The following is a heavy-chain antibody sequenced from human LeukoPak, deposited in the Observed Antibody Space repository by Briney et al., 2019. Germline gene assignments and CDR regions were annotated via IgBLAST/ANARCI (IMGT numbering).Heavy chain of an antibody. CDR1: GFTFSSYS. V-gene: IGHV3-21*01. J-gene: IGHJ6*01. D-gene: IGHD2-2*02. CDR3: ARDQLGSCSSTSCYTGYYGMDV. CDR2: ISSSSSYI. Sequence: RAGGPLRLSCAASGFTFSSYSMNWVRQAPGKGLEWVSSISSSSSYIYYADSVKGRFTISRDNAKNSLYLQMNSLRAEDTAVYYCARDQLGSCSSTSCYTGYYGMDVWGEGTTVTVSS.